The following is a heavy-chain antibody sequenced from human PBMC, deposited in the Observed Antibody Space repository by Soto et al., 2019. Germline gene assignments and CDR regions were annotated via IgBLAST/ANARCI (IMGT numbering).Heavy chain of an antibody. V-gene: IGHV3-30-3*01. CDR1: GFTFSSYA. Sequence: QVQLVESGGGVVQPGRSLRLSCAASGFTFSSYAMHWVRQAPGKGLEWVAVISYDGSNKYYADSVKGRFTISRDNSKNSLYLQMNSLRAEDTAVYYCARDLGEIVVVPAAISDAFDIWGQGTMVTVSS. CDR3: ARDLGEIVVVPAAISDAFDI. J-gene: IGHJ3*02. D-gene: IGHD2-2*01. CDR2: ISYDGSNK.